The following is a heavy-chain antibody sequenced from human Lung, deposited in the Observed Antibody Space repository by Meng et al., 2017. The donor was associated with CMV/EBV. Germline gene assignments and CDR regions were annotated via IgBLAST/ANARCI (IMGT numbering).Heavy chain of an antibody. CDR2: IHSSGST. CDR3: ARASYGSGSPLGESWFDP. D-gene: IGHD3-10*01. J-gene: IGHJ5*02. V-gene: IGHV4-31*03. Sequence: GRVQGAGPGLVKPSQTLSLTCTVSGGSISSGGYYWSWIRQHPGKGLEWIGYIHSSGSTYYNPSLRSRLTISVDTSKNQFSLKLSSVTAADTAVYYCARASYGSGSPLGESWFDPWGQGTLVTVSS. CDR1: GGSISSGGYY.